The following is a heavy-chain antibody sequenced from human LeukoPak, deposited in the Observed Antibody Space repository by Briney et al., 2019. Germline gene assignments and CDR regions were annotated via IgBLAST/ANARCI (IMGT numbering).Heavy chain of an antibody. V-gene: IGHV4-59*08. CDR3: ARRAPYSYEWSTLDY. Sequence: PSETLSLTCTVSGASISTSYWYWIRQPPGKGLEWIGYIYYSGSTNYNPSLKSRVTISVDTSKNQFSLKLSSVTAADTAVYYCARRAPYSYEWSTLDYWGQGTLVTVSS. CDR2: IYYSGST. D-gene: IGHD5-18*01. CDR1: GASISTSY. J-gene: IGHJ4*02.